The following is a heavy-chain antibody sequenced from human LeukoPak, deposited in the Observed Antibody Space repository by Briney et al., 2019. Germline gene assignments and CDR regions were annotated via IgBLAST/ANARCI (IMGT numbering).Heavy chain of an antibody. CDR2: IYYSGST. Sequence: SETLSLTCTVSGGSISSYFWGWIRQPPGKGLEWIGSIYYSGSTHYNPSLKSRVTMSVDTSKNQFSLKLRSVTAADTAVYYCARGGRITMVRGVIKQTLDYWGQGTLVTVSS. CDR3: ARGGRITMVRGVIKQTLDY. D-gene: IGHD3-10*01. CDR1: GGSISSYF. J-gene: IGHJ4*02. V-gene: IGHV4-39*07.